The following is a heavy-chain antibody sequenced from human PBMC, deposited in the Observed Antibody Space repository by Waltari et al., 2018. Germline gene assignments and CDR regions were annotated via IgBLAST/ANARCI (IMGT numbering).Heavy chain of an antibody. CDR2: GDPEDGET. CDR3: ATDEGGIFDY. V-gene: IGHV1-69-2*01. Sequence: EVQLVQSGAEVKEPGATVTISCKASGYTFTDYYMHWGQQAPGKGLEWMGSGDPEDGETIYAEKFQGRVTITADTSTDTAYMELSSRRSEDTAVYYCATDEGGIFDYWGQGTLVTVSS. CDR1: GYTFTDYY. J-gene: IGHJ4*02. D-gene: IGHD3-16*01.